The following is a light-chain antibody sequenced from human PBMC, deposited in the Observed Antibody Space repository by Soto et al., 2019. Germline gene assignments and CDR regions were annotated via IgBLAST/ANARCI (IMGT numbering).Light chain of an antibody. J-gene: IGLJ2*01. Sequence: QSVLTQPASVSGSPGQSITISCTGTSSDVGGYNYVSWYQQHPGKVPKLMIYEVFRRPSGISDRFSGSKSGNTAALTISGRQAEDEADYYCCSSTTTSTFVFGGGTKLTVL. CDR1: SSDVGGYNY. CDR3: CSSTTTSTFV. V-gene: IGLV2-14*03. CDR2: EVF.